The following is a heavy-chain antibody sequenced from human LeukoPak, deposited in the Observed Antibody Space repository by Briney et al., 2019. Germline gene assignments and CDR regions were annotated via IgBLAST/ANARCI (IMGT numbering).Heavy chain of an antibody. CDR1: GYSISSGYY. V-gene: IGHV4-38-2*02. J-gene: IGHJ3*02. D-gene: IGHD1-26*01. CDR2: IYTSGST. CDR3: ARQVGAGDAFDI. Sequence: PSEPLSLTCTVSGYSISSGYYWGWIRQPPGKGLEWIGRIYTSGSTNYNPSLKSRVTISVDTSKNQFSLKLSSVTAADTAVYYCARQVGAGDAFDIWGQGTMVTVSS.